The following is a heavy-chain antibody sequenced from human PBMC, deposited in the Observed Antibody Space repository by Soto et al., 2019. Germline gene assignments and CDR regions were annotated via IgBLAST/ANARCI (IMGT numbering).Heavy chain of an antibody. D-gene: IGHD3-3*01. J-gene: IGHJ3*02. V-gene: IGHV1-2*04. CDR2: INPNSGGT. CDR3: ARGRKPSSRFYSTPDHDAFDI. CDR1: GYTFTGYY. Sequence: QVQLVQSGAEVKKPGASVKVSCKASGYTFTGYYMHWVRQAPGQGLEWMGWINPNSGGTNYAQKFQGWVTMTRDTSISTAYMELSRLRSDDTAVYYCARGRKPSSRFYSTPDHDAFDIWGQGTMVTVSS.